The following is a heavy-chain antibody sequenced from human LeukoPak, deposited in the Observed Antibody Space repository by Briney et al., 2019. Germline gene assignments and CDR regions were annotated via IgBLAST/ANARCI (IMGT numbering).Heavy chain of an antibody. CDR3: NSWDIDY. CDR1: GFMFSSYW. J-gene: IGHJ4*02. V-gene: IGHV3-7*01. D-gene: IGHD6-13*01. Sequence: GGSLRLSCAASGFMFSSYWMTWVRQAPGKGLEWVANIKEDGSEKYYVDSVKGRFTISRDNAQNSLHLQMNSLRAEDTAVYYCNSWDIDYWGQGTLVTVSS. CDR2: IKEDGSEK.